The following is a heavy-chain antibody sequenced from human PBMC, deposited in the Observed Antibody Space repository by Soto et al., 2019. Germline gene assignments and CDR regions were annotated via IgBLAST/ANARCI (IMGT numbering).Heavy chain of an antibody. CDR3: ARARKASLLRDPSSY. J-gene: IGHJ4*01. Sequence: GGSLRLSCAASGFTFSSYTMNWVRRAPGKGLEWVATIGGSGDGTYYGNSVKGRFTISRDNSKNMVYLQMNSLSAEKTAIDHCARARKASLLRDPSSYWGQGTLVTVSS. CDR2: IGGSGDGT. CDR1: GFTFSSYT. D-gene: IGHD2-21*02. V-gene: IGHV3-23*01.